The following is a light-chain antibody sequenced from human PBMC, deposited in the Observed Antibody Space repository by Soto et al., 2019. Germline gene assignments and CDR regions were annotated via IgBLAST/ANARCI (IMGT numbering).Light chain of an antibody. Sequence: QSALTQPASVSGFPGQSIIISCTGTSRDVGGYNLFSWYQQYPDKAPKLIIYEGTKRPSGVSNRFSGSWSGDTASLTISGLQAEDEADYYCCARADTSSVLFGGGTQLTVL. CDR2: EGT. J-gene: IGLJ2*01. CDR1: SRDVGGYNL. CDR3: CARADTSSVL. V-gene: IGLV2-23*01.